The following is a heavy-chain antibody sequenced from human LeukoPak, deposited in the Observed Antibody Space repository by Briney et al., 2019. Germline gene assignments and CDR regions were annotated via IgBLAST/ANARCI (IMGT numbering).Heavy chain of an antibody. CDR3: AKVLTYYPGSGSYYPDF. D-gene: IGHD3-10*01. V-gene: IGHV3-30*02. CDR2: IRYDGSNK. CDR1: GFTFKNFG. J-gene: IGHJ4*02. Sequence: GGSLRLSCAASGFTFKNFGMHWVRQAPGKGLEWVAFIRYDGSNKYYADSVKGRFTISRDNSKNVLDLQLNGLRPEDTAFYYCAKVLTYYPGSGSYYPDFWGQGTLVTVSS.